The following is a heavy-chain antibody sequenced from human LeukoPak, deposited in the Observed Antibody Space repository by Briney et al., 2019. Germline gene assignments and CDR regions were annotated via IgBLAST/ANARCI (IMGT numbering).Heavy chain of an antibody. CDR3: ARIAAAAINWFDP. V-gene: IGHV3-53*01. CDR1: GFTVSSNY. CDR2: IYSGGST. J-gene: IGHJ5*02. D-gene: IGHD6-13*01. Sequence: PGGSLRLSCAASGFTVSSNYKSWVRQAPGKGLEWVSVIYSGGSTYYADSVKGRFTISRDNSKNTLYLQMNSLRAEDTAVYYCARIAAAAINWFDPWGQGTLVTVSS.